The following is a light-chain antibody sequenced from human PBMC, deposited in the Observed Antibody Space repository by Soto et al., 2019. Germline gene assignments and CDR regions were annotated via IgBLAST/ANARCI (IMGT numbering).Light chain of an antibody. J-gene: IGKJ1*01. CDR1: QSVLYSPNHKNY. CDR2: WAS. V-gene: IGKV4-1*01. CDR3: QQYYSTPRS. Sequence: DIVMTHSPDSLAVSLGARATFNCKSSQSVLYSPNHKNYLAWYQQKPGQPPKLLIYWASTRESGVPDRFSGSGSGTDFTPTISSLQAEDVAICYCQQYYSTPRSFGQGTKVEIK.